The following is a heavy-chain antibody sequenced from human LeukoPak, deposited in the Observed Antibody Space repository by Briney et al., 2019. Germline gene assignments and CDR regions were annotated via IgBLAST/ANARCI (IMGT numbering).Heavy chain of an antibody. CDR2: ISSSSSYI. J-gene: IGHJ6*03. CDR3: ARDQPDYYYMDV. Sequence: GSLRLSCAASGFTFSSYSMNWVRQAPGKGLEWVSSISSSSSYIYYADSVKGRFTISRDNAKNSLYLQMNSLRAEDTAVYYCARDQPDYYYMDVWGKGTTVTVSS. V-gene: IGHV3-21*01. CDR1: GFTFSSYS.